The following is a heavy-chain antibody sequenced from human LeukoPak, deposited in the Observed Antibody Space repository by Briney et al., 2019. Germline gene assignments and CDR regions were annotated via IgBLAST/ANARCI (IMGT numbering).Heavy chain of an antibody. CDR1: GGSISSGGYY. Sequence: TPSETLSLTCTVSGGSISSGGYYWSWIRQHPGKGLEWIGYIHYSGSTYYNPSLKSRVTISVDTSKNQFSLELSSVTAADTAVYYCASSQRGYYGSGAPFDYWGQGTLVTVSS. D-gene: IGHD3-10*01. CDR2: IHYSGST. CDR3: ASSQRGYYGSGAPFDY. V-gene: IGHV4-31*03. J-gene: IGHJ4*02.